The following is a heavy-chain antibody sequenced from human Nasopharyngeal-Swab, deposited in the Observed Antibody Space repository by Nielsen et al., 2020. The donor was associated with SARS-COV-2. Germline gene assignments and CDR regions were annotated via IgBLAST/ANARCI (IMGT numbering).Heavy chain of an antibody. CDR3: AREQYSRSFIQRANVFAI. CDR1: GGSISSYY. J-gene: IGHJ3*02. CDR2: ISYSGNT. V-gene: IGHV4-59*13. D-gene: IGHD6-13*01. Sequence: SETLSLTCTVAGGSISSYYWNWIRQPPGKGLEWIGYISYSGNTIYNPSLKSQVTLSVDTSKNQFSLQLTSVTAADTAVYYCAREQYSRSFIQRANVFAIWGQGTMVTVSS.